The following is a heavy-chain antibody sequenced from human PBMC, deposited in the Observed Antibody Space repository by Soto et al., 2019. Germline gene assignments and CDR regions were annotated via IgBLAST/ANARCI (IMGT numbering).Heavy chain of an antibody. CDR3: ARVRSDYSNYYYYYYGMDV. J-gene: IGHJ6*02. CDR1: GCTISSYY. V-gene: IGHV4-59*01. Sequence: ETLSLTCTVSGCTISSYYWSWIRQPPGKGLEWIGYIYHSGSTNYNPSLKSRVTISIDTSKNQFSLKLSSVNAADTAVYYCARVRSDYSNYYYYYYGMDVWGQGTTVTVSS. CDR2: IYHSGST. D-gene: IGHD4-4*01.